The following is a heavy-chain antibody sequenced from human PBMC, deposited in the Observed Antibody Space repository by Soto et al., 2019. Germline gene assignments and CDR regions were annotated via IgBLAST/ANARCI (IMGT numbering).Heavy chain of an antibody. CDR1: GGSINTFY. D-gene: IGHD5-12*01. J-gene: IGHJ4*02. Sequence: PSETLSLTCTVFGGSINTFYLSWVRQPAGKGVERIGRIFSSGSTSFNPSLESRVAMSVDTSKNHFSLNLSSVTAADMAVYYCAREGSYSAYNFAHGIQLWSFDFWGQGALVTVSS. CDR3: AREGSYSAYNFAHGIQLWSFDF. CDR2: IFSSGST. V-gene: IGHV4-4*07.